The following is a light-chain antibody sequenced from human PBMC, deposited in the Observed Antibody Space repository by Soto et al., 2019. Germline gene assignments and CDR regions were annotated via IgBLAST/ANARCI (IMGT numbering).Light chain of an antibody. V-gene: IGLV1-44*01. Sequence: QSVLTQPPSASGTPGQRVTISCSGSSSNIGSNSVNWYQQVPGTAPKLVIYNNNQGPSGVPARFSGSKSGTSASLAISGLQSEDEADYFCAVWDDSLNAVVFGGGTKVTVL. J-gene: IGLJ2*01. CDR3: AVWDDSLNAVV. CDR1: SSNIGSNS. CDR2: NNN.